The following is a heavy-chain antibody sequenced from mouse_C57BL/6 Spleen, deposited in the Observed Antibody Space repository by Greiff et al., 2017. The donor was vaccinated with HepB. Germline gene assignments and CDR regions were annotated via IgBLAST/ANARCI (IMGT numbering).Heavy chain of an antibody. D-gene: IGHD1-1*01. J-gene: IGHJ3*01. CDR3: ASYYYGSPWFAY. CDR1: GYAFSSSW. V-gene: IGHV1-82*01. CDR2: IYPGDGDT. Sequence: QVQLQQSGPELVKPGASVKLSCKASGYAFSSSWMNWVKQRPGKGLEWIGRIYPGDGDTNYNGKFKGKATLTEDKSSSTADMQLSSLTSEDSAVYFCASYYYGSPWFAYWGQGTLVTVSA.